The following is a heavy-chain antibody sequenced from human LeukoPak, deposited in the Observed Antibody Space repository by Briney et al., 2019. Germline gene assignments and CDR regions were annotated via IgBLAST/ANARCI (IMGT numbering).Heavy chain of an antibody. V-gene: IGHV4-31*03. CDR1: GGSFSSGGSY. J-gene: IGHJ4*02. CDR2: IYYSGST. Sequence: SQTLSLTCTVSGGSFSSGGSYWSWFRQPPGKGLEWIGYIYYSGSTYYNPSLKSRVTISVDTSKNQFSLKLSSVTAADTAVYYCARVLYDSSGYSHFDYWGQGTLVTVSS. CDR3: ARVLYDSSGYSHFDY. D-gene: IGHD3-22*01.